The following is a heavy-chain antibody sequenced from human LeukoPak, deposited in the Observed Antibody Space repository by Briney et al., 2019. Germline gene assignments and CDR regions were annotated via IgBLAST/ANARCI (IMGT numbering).Heavy chain of an antibody. CDR3: ARVLVDSSGWDEYFDY. V-gene: IGHV4-59*01. Sequence: SETLSLTCTVSGGSISSYYWSWIRQPPGKGLEWIGYIYYSGSTNYNPSLKSRVTISVETSKNQFSLKLSSVTAADTAVYYCARVLVDSSGWDEYFDYWGQGTLVTVSS. J-gene: IGHJ4*02. CDR1: GGSISSYY. CDR2: IYYSGST. D-gene: IGHD6-19*01.